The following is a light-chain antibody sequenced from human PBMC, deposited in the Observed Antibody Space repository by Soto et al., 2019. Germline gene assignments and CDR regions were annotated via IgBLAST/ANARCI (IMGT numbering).Light chain of an antibody. CDR2: EAS. J-gene: IGKJ1*01. Sequence: GDRVTITCRASQRISGSLAWYQQKPGKAPKLLIYEASNLKSGVPSRFSGSGFGTEYTLTISSLQPDDSASYYCQQYNGYWTFGQGTRVEIK. CDR1: QRISGS. V-gene: IGKV1-5*03. CDR3: QQYNGYWT.